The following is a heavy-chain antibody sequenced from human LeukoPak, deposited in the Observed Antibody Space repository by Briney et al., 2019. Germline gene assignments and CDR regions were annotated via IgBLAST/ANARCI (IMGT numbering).Heavy chain of an antibody. D-gene: IGHD3-10*01. J-gene: IGHJ6*02. CDR1: GFTFDDYA. CDR3: AKVRGPYYYYYGMDV. CDR2: ISGDGGST. Sequence: GGSLRLSCAASGFTFDDYAMHWVRQAPGQGLEWVSLISGDGGSTYYADSVKGRFTISRDNSKNSLYLQMNSLRTEDTALYYCAKVRGPYYYYYGMDVWGQGTTVTVSS. V-gene: IGHV3-43*02.